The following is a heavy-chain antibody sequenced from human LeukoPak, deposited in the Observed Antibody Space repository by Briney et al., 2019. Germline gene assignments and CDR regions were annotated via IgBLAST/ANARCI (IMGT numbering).Heavy chain of an antibody. CDR2: IWYDGSNK. J-gene: IGHJ4*02. CDR1: GFTFTSYS. Sequence: GSLRLSCAASGFTFTSYSMSWVRQAPGKGLEWVAVIWYDGSNKYYADSVKGRFTISRDNSKNTLYLQMNSLRAEDTAVYYCARGGVIFDYWGQGTLVTVSS. D-gene: IGHD2-21*01. V-gene: IGHV3-33*08. CDR3: ARGGVIFDY.